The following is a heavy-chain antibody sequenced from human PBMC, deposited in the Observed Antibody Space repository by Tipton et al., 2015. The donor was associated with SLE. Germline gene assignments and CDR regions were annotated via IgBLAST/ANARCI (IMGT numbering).Heavy chain of an antibody. J-gene: IGHJ4*02. V-gene: IGHV4-34*01. CDR3: ARGLGYSSSWFDY. D-gene: IGHD6-13*01. Sequence: SRVTISVDTSKNQFSLKLSSVTAADTAVYYCARGLGYSSSWFDYWGQGTLVTVSS.